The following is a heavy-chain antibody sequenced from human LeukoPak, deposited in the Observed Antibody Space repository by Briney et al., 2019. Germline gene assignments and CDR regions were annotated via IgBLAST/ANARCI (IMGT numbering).Heavy chain of an antibody. Sequence: SETLSLTCAVYGGSFSGYYWSWIRQPPGKGLEWIGEINHSGSTNYNPFLKSRVTISVDTSKNQFSLKLSSVTAADTAVYYCASHGYSYGKNWFDPWGQGTLVTVSS. CDR1: GGSFSGYY. CDR3: ASHGYSYGKNWFDP. J-gene: IGHJ5*02. V-gene: IGHV4-34*01. D-gene: IGHD5-18*01. CDR2: INHSGST.